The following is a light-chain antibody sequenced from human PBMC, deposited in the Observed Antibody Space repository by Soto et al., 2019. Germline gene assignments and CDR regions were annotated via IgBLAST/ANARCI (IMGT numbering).Light chain of an antibody. CDR1: SSDVGGYAY. CDR2: DVN. Sequence: QSALTQPASVSGSPGQSITISCTGTSSDVGGYAYVSWYQQHPGKAPKLMLYDVNNRTLGVSNRCSGSNPCNTASLTIYGLQDEDEEYYYCRSSSSSITLVFGAGTKVTVL. J-gene: IGLJ2*01. CDR3: RSSSSSITLV. V-gene: IGLV2-14*03.